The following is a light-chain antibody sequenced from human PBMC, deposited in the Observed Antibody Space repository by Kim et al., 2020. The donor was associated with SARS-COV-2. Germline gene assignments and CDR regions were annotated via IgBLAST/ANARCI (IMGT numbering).Light chain of an antibody. CDR3: SSYTSSTTYV. Sequence: GQSITISCTGTSSDVGGYNYVSWYQQHPGKAPKLMIYDVSNRPSGVSNRFFGSKSGNTASLTISGLQAEDEADYYCSSYTSSTTYVFGTGTKVTVL. CDR2: DVS. CDR1: SSDVGGYNY. J-gene: IGLJ1*01. V-gene: IGLV2-14*03.